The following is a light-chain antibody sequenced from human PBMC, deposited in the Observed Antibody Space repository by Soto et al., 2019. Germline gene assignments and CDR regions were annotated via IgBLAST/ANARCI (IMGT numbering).Light chain of an antibody. CDR2: DAS. Sequence: EIVITQSPATRSLSPGETATLYCRASQSVGSYLAWYRQTPGQAPRLLIYDASNRETGIPDMFSGSGSGTAFTLTISSLEHADFAVAECHQRSNWTRTFGGGTKVDIK. CDR1: QSVGSY. J-gene: IGKJ4*01. V-gene: IGKV3-11*01. CDR3: HQRSNWTRT.